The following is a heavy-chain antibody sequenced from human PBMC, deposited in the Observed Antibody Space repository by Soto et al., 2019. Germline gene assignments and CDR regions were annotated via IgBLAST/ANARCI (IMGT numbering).Heavy chain of an antibody. D-gene: IGHD6-13*01. CDR1: GYTFTSYG. CDR2: ISAYNGNT. CDR3: ARDLPQQLVLLIDY. V-gene: IGHV1-18*01. J-gene: IGHJ4*02. Sequence: ASVKVSCKASGYTFTSYGISWVRQAPGQGREWMGWISAYNGNTNYAQKLQGRVTMTTDTSTSTAYMELRSLRSDDTAVYYCARDLPQQLVLLIDYWGQGXLVTVSS.